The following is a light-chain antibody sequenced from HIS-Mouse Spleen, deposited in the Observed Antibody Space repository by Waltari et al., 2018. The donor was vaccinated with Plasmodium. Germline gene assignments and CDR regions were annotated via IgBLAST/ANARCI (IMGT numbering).Light chain of an antibody. J-gene: IGLJ3*02. Sequence: SYELTQPPSVSVSPGQTARITCSGDALPKKYAYCYQQKSGQAPVLVIYEDSKRTSGIPERVSGSSSGTMATLTISGAQVEDEADYYCYSTDSSGNHRVFGGGTKLTVL. CDR3: YSTDSSGNHRV. V-gene: IGLV3-10*01. CDR2: EDS. CDR1: ALPKKY.